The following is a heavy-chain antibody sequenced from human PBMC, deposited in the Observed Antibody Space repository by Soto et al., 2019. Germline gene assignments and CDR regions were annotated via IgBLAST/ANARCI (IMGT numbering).Heavy chain of an antibody. V-gene: IGHV3-30*03. CDR1: GFTFSSYG. D-gene: IGHD1-26*01. CDR3: ARSPYSVSYLAYFDY. J-gene: IGHJ4*02. Sequence: QVQLVESGGGVVQPGRSLRLSCAASGFTFSSYGMHWVRQARGKGLEWVAVISYDGSNKHYADSVKGRFTISRDNPKNTLYLQMNSLRAEDTAVYYCARSPYSVSYLAYFDYWGQGTLVTVTS. CDR2: ISYDGSNK.